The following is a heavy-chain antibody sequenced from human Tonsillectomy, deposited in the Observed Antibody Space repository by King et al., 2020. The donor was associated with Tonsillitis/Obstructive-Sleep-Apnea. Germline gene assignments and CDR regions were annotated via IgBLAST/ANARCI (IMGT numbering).Heavy chain of an antibody. Sequence: VQLVESGGGVVQPGRSLRLSCAASGFTFRGYPMHWVRQAPGKGLEWVAVISHDGTNQYYADSVKGRFTISRDNSKNTLYLQMTSLRVEDTSVYYYARDPYSYFYDSGVISQWFDPWGQGTLVTVSS. CDR3: ARDPYSYFYDSGVISQWFDP. CDR2: ISHDGTNQ. CDR1: GFTFRGYP. D-gene: IGHD3-22*01. V-gene: IGHV3-30*04. J-gene: IGHJ5*02.